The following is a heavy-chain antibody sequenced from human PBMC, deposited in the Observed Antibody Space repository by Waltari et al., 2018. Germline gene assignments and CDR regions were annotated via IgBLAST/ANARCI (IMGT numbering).Heavy chain of an antibody. D-gene: IGHD1-26*01. Sequence: QLQLQESGPGLVTPSETLSLTCTVSGGSIHRRASLWGWVRQPPTKGLEWIGTIYYVGTTYYNPSLRSRVTVALDASQNQFSLRQTSVTAADTAVYYCARLSLYYGGREVDWGQGTLVTASS. V-gene: IGHV4-39*01. CDR2: IYYVGTT. CDR3: ARLSLYYGGREVD. J-gene: IGHJ4*02. CDR1: GGSIHRRASL.